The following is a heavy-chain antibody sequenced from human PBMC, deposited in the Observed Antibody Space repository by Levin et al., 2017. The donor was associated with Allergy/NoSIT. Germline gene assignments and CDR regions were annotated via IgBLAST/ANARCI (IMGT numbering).Heavy chain of an antibody. Sequence: LASETLSLTCAASGFTFSRYYMHWVRQAPGKGLVWVSRITLDVTDTYYADSVKGRFTISRDNAENTLFLQMNSLRAEDTAIYYCARGGCSSTSCLDYWRQGILVTVSS. CDR3: ARGGCSSTSCLDY. CDR2: ITLDVTDT. CDR1: GFTFSRYY. D-gene: IGHD2-2*01. J-gene: IGHJ4*02. V-gene: IGHV3-74*01.